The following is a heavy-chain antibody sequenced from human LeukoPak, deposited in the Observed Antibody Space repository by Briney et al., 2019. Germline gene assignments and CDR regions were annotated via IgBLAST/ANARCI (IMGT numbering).Heavy chain of an antibody. CDR1: GGTFSGYA. CDR2: IIPIFGTA. J-gene: IGHJ4*02. V-gene: IGHV1-69*05. Sequence: GASVKVSRKASGGTFSGYAISWVRQAPGQGLEWMGRIIPIFGTANHAQKFQGRVTITTDESTSTAYMELSSLRSEDTAVYYCASPGRNTMVRGVTAALDYWGQGTLVTVSS. D-gene: IGHD3-10*01. CDR3: ASPGRNTMVRGVTAALDY.